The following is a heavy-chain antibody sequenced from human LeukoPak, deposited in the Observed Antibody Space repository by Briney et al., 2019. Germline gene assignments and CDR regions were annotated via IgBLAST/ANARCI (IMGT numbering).Heavy chain of an antibody. CDR3: ARRHCSSTSCPLVDY. V-gene: IGHV3-11*04. CDR2: ISDTGTII. D-gene: IGHD2-2*01. CDR1: GFTFSDYY. J-gene: IGHJ4*02. Sequence: GGSLRLSCAASGFTFSDYYMSWIRQAPGKGLEWVSYISDTGTIIYYPDSVKGRFTISRDNAKNSLYLQMNSLRAEDTAVYYCARRHCSSTSCPLVDYWGQGTLVTVSS.